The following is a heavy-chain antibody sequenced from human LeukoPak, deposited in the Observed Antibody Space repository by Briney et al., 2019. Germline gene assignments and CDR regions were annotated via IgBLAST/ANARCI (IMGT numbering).Heavy chain of an antibody. CDR3: AREPHGGSGYFDY. V-gene: IGHV3-74*01. Sequence: AGRSLRLSWAASGFTFSSYWMRWVRQAPRKGMVWVSRINSDGSSTSYAGYVKGRFTNSRDNAKNTLYLQMNSLRAEDTAVYYCAREPHGGSGYFDYWGQGTLVTVSS. D-gene: IGHD3-22*01. CDR1: GFTFSSYW. CDR2: INSDGSST. J-gene: IGHJ4*02.